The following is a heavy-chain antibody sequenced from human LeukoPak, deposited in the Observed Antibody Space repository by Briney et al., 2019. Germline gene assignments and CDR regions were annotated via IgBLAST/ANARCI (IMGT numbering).Heavy chain of an antibody. V-gene: IGHV4-59*11. D-gene: IGHD3-16*01. J-gene: IGHJ4*02. CDR1: GGSISSHY. CDR2: ISDTGNT. Sequence: SETLSLTCTVSGGSISSHYWSWIRQPPGKGLEWIGYISDTGNTNSSPSLQRRVVISVDTSKNQFSLILRSVTAADTAVYYCARIGHPFSDPFDYWGQGTLVTVSS. CDR3: ARIGHPFSDPFDY.